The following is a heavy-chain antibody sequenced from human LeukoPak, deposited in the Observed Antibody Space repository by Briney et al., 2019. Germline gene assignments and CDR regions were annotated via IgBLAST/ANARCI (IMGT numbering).Heavy chain of an antibody. J-gene: IGHJ4*02. CDR3: ARAPYYDFWSGYHYYFDY. CDR2: ISAYNGNT. V-gene: IGHV1-18*01. D-gene: IGHD3-3*01. CDR1: GYTFTTYG. Sequence: GASVKVSCKASGYTFTTYGISCVRQAPGQGLEWMGWISAYNGNTNYAQKFQDRVSMTTDTSTSTANMELRSLRSDDTAVYYCARAPYYDFWSGYHYYFDYWGQGTLVTVSS.